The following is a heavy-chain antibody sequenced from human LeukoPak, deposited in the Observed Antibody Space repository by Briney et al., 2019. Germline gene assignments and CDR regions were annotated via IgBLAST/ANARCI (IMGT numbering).Heavy chain of an antibody. D-gene: IGHD2-2*01. CDR2: IYYSGST. Sequence: SETLSLTCTVSGGSISSSSYSWGWIRQPPGKGLEWIGSIYYSGSTYYNPSLKSRVTISVDTSKNQFSLKLSSVTAADTAVYYCARVVGYCSGTSCYHLDYWGQGTLVTVSS. CDR1: GGSISSSSYS. J-gene: IGHJ4*01. V-gene: IGHV4-39*01. CDR3: ARVVGYCSGTSCYHLDY.